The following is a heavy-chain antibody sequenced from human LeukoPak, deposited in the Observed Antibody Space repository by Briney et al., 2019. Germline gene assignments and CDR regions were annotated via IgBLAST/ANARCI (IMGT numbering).Heavy chain of an antibody. CDR2: MNPNRGKT. Sequence: ASVTVSCKASVYTFTIYDINWVRQATGQGREWMGWMNPNRGKTGYAQKFQGRVTITSITSISTAYMELSSLRSEDTAVYYCARAGHLLPPTDAFDIWGQGTMVTVSS. CDR1: VYTFTIYD. J-gene: IGHJ3*02. D-gene: IGHD2-15*01. V-gene: IGHV1-8*03. CDR3: ARAGHLLPPTDAFDI.